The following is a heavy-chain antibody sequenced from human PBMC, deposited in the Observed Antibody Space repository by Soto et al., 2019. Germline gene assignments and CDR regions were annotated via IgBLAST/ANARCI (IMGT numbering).Heavy chain of an antibody. CDR2: ISAHNGKT. D-gene: IGHD5-18*01. Sequence: QVQLVQSGAEVKKPGASVKVSCKASGYSFSSYAISWVRQAPGQGLEWMEWISAHNGKTNYPQKLKGRVTMTTDTSTSTAYMELRSLRSDDTAVYYCARVDTAMVTTSYRGQGTLVTVSS. CDR1: GYSFSSYA. CDR3: ARVDTAMVTTSY. V-gene: IGHV1-18*01. J-gene: IGHJ4*02.